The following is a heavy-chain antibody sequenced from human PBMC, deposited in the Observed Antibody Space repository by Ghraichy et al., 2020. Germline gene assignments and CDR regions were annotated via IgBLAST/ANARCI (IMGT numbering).Heavy chain of an antibody. D-gene: IGHD2-15*01. J-gene: IGHJ4*02. V-gene: IGHV4-34*01. CDR1: GGSFSGYY. CDR2: INHSGST. CDR3: ARAGCSGGSCYDY. Sequence: SETLSLTCAVYGGSFSGYYWSWIRQPPGKGLEWIGEINHSGSTNYNPSLKSRVTISVDTSKNQFSLKLSSVTAADTAVYYCARAGCSGGSCYDYWGQGTLVTVSS.